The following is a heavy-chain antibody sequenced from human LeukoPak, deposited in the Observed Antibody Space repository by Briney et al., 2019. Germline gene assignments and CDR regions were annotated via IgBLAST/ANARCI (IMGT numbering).Heavy chain of an antibody. CDR3: ARTSGWSYYFDF. Sequence: GASVKVSCKASGYTFTGYYMHWVRQAPGQGLEWMGWINPNSGGTNYAQKFQGRVTMTRDTSISTAYMELRSLRSDDTAVYYCARTSGWSYYFDFWGQGTLVTVSS. CDR2: INPNSGGT. J-gene: IGHJ4*02. V-gene: IGHV1-2*02. D-gene: IGHD6-19*01. CDR1: GYTFTGYY.